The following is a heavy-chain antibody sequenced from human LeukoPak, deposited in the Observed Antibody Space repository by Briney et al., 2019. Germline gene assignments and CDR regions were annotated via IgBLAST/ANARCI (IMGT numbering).Heavy chain of an antibody. V-gene: IGHV1-69*05. CDR2: IIPILGTA. D-gene: IGHD2-2*02. J-gene: IGHJ4*02. Sequence: ASVKVSCKASGGTFSSYAISWVRQAPGKGLEWMGGIIPILGTANYAQKFQGRVTITTDESTSTAYMELSSPRSEDTAVYYCASSRGGNIVVVPAAIPATFDYWGQGTLVTVSS. CDR1: GGTFSSYA. CDR3: ASSRGGNIVVVPAAIPATFDY.